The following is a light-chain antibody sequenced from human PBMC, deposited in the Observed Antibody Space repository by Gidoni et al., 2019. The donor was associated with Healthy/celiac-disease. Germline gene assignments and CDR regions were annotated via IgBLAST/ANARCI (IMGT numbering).Light chain of an antibody. CDR1: QSVSSN. Sequence: ATLSCRASQSVSSNLAWYQQKPGQAPRLLIYGASTRATGIPARFSGSGSGTEFTLTISSLQSEDFAVYCCQQFRTFGQGTKVEIK. V-gene: IGKV3-15*01. CDR3: QQFRT. CDR2: GAS. J-gene: IGKJ1*01.